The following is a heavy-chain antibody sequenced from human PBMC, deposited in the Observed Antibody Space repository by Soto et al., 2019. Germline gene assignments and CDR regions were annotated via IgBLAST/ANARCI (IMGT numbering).Heavy chain of an antibody. CDR1: GGSISSSNW. D-gene: IGHD3-10*01. Sequence: QVQLQESGPGLVKPSGTLSLTCAVSGGSISSSNWWSWVRQPPGKGLEWIGEIYHSGSTNYKPSLKSRVTISVDKSKNQFSLKLSSVTAADTAVYYCARDVQMVRGVTTYYFDYWGQGTLVTVSS. V-gene: IGHV4-4*02. J-gene: IGHJ4*02. CDR2: IYHSGST. CDR3: ARDVQMVRGVTTYYFDY.